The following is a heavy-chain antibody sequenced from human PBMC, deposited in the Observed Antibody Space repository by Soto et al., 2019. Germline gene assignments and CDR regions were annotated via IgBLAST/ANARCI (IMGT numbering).Heavy chain of an antibody. CDR1: GFTVSSNY. CDR2: IYTGSST. CDR3: ARDRPVSVAGRYALDI. J-gene: IGHJ3*02. Sequence: EVQLVETGGGLIQPGGSLRLSCAASGFTVSSNYMHWVRQAPGKGLEWVSVIYTGSSTYYADSVKGRFTISRDNSKNTVFLQINSLRAEDTAVYYCARDRPVSVAGRYALDIWGQGTMVTVSS. D-gene: IGHD6-6*01. V-gene: IGHV3-53*02.